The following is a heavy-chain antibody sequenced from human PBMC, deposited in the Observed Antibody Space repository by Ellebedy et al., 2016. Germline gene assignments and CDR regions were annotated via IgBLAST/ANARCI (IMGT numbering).Heavy chain of an antibody. D-gene: IGHD5-12*01. V-gene: IGHV3-74*01. CDR3: ATGGISAYEY. CDR1: GFTFSSYW. CDR2: IKSDEITT. J-gene: IGHJ4*02. Sequence: GGSLRLXXAASGFTFSSYWMHWVRQAPGKGLVWVALIKSDEITTIYADSVKGRFTISRDNAKNTLYLQMNSLRAEDTAVYYCATGGISAYEYWGQGSLVAVSS.